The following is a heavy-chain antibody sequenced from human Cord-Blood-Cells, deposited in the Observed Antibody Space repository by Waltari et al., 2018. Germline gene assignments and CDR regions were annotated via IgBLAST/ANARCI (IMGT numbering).Heavy chain of an antibody. CDR1: GGSISSGGYY. V-gene: IGHV4-31*03. J-gene: IGHJ4*02. D-gene: IGHD1-26*01. Sequence: QVQLQESGPGLVKPSQTLSLTCTVSGGSISSGGYYWSWIRQHPGKGLEWIGYSYYSGSTYYNPSLKSRVTISVDTSKNQFSLKLSSVTAADTSVYYCARDSRRGATDYWGQGTLVTVSS. CDR3: ARDSRRGATDY. CDR2: SYYSGST.